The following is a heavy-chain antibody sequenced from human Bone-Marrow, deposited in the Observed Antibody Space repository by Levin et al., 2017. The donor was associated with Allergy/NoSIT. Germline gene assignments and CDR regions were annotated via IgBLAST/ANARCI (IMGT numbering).Heavy chain of an antibody. V-gene: IGHV1-2*06. CDR1: GYTFTGNY. CDR3: ARGGYSGHDSLFDY. Sequence: ASVKVSCKASGYTFTGNYMHWVRQAPGQGLEWMGRIHPNSGGTNYAQKFQGRVSMTRDSSISTGYMELNSLTSDDTSVYYCARGGYSGHDSLFDYWGQGTLVTVSS. CDR2: IHPNSGGT. D-gene: IGHD5-12*01. J-gene: IGHJ4*02.